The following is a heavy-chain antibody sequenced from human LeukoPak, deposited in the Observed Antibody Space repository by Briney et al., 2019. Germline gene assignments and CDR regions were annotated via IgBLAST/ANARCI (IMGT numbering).Heavy chain of an antibody. CDR3: AKEAGSALPSGFDY. D-gene: IGHD1-26*01. J-gene: IGHJ4*02. CDR1: GFTFSSYG. CDR2: ISGSGGST. V-gene: IGHV3-23*01. Sequence: GGSLRLSCAASGFTFSSYGLSWVRQPPGKGLEWLSAISGSGGSTYYADSVKGRFTISRDNSKSTLYLQMNSLRAEDTAVYYCAKEAGSALPSGFDYWGQGTLVTVSS.